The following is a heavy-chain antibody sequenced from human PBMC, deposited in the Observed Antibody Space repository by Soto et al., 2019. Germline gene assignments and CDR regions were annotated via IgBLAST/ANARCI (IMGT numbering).Heavy chain of an antibody. J-gene: IGHJ5*02. CDR3: ARHSCSGGSCYASFDP. Sequence: QLQLQESGPGLVKPSETLSLTCTVSGGSISSSSYYWGWIRQPPGKGLEWIGSIYYSGSTYYNPSLKSRVTISVDTSKNQFSLKLSSVTAADTAVYYCARHSCSGGSCYASFDPWGQGTLVTVSS. D-gene: IGHD2-15*01. CDR1: GGSISSSSYY. CDR2: IYYSGST. V-gene: IGHV4-39*01.